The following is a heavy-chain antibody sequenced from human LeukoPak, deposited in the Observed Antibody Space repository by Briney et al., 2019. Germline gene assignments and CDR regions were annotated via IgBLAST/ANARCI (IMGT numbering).Heavy chain of an antibody. V-gene: IGHV4-34*01. D-gene: IGHD1-26*01. J-gene: IGHJ4*02. Sequence: SETPSPTCAVYGGSFSGYDWSWIRQPPGKGLEWIGEINHSGSTNYNPSLLSRGAISVDTSKNQFSLKLSSVTAADTAVYYCARVSFGGSYYAIDYWGQGTLVTVSS. CDR1: GGSFSGYD. CDR2: INHSGST. CDR3: ARVSFGGSYYAIDY.